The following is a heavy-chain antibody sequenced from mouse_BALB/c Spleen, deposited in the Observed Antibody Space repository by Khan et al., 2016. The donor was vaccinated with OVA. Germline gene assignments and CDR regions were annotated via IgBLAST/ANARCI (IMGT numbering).Heavy chain of an antibody. CDR3: ARRGYDYGRGALFAY. V-gene: IGHV2-2*02. CDR1: GFSLNNYS. J-gene: IGHJ3*01. Sequence: QVQLKESGPGLVQPSQSLSITCTVSGFSLNNYSVHWVRQSPGEGLEWLGVIWSAGSTDYNAGFISRLTISKDNSRSQVFFKMNSLQPNETAIYYCARRGYDYGRGALFAYWGQGTLVTVSA. CDR2: IWSAGST. D-gene: IGHD2-4*01.